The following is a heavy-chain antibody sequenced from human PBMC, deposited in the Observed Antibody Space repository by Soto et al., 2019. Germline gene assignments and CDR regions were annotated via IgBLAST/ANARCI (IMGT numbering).Heavy chain of an antibody. D-gene: IGHD2-8*01. CDR1: GYSFTDYH. CDR2: INPKSGGT. Sequence: WASVKVSCKASGYSFTDYHIHWVRQAPGQGLEWLGRINPKSGGTSTAQKFQGWVTMTTDTSISTASMELTRLTSDDTDIYYCARGDSTDCSNGVCSFFYNHDMDVWGQGTTVTVSS. CDR3: ARGDSTDCSNGVCSFFYNHDMDV. J-gene: IGHJ6*02. V-gene: IGHV1-2*04.